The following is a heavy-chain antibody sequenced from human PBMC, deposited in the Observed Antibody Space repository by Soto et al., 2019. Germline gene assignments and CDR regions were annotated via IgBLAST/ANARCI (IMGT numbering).Heavy chain of an antibody. D-gene: IGHD3-22*01. CDR3: TTGLSNGYYNFDY. J-gene: IGHJ4*02. CDR1: GFSLSNAW. Sequence: PGGSLRLSCAASGFSLSNAWMSWVRQAPGKGLEWVGRIKGEADGGTTDYAAPVKGRITISRDHSKDTLYLQMNSLETEDTAVYYCTTGLSNGYYNFDYWGQGTPVTVSS. CDR2: IKGEADGGTT. V-gene: IGHV3-15*01.